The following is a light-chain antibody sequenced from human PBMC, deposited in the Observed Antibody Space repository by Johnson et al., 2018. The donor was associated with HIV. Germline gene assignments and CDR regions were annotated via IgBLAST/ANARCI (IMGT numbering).Light chain of an antibody. CDR1: NSNIGNNY. V-gene: IGLV1-51*02. CDR2: ENN. CDR3: GTWNSSLSVYV. Sequence: QSVLTQPPSVSAAPGQKVTISCSGSNSNIGNNYVSWYQQLPGTAPKLLIYENNQRSSGIPDRFSGSKSATSATLGITGLQTGHEADYYCGTWNSSLSVYVFGSGTKVTVL. J-gene: IGLJ1*01.